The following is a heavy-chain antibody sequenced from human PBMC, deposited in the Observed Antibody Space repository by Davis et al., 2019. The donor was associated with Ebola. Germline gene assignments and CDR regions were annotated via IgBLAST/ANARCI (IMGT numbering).Heavy chain of an antibody. CDR3: ARHQTHSAGFVHY. Sequence: SETLSLTCTIYGGSFSGYYWSWIRQPPGKGLEWLGEVSHSGYFNYNPSLKSRVTMSVDMSKNQFSLTLTSVRAADTAVYYCARHQTHSAGFVHYWGQGTLVTVSS. CDR1: GGSFSGYY. V-gene: IGHV4-34*01. D-gene: IGHD2-8*01. J-gene: IGHJ4*02. CDR2: VSHSGYF.